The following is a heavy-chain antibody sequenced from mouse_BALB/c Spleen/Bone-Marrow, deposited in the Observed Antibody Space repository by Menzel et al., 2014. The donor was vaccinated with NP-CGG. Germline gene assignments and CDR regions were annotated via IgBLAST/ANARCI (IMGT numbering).Heavy chain of an antibody. CDR3: LKRRYYAMDY. D-gene: IGHD1-2*01. J-gene: IGHJ4*01. Sequence: VKLVESDAELVKPGASVKISCKASGYTFTDHAIHWVKQKPEQGLEWIGCISPGNGAIKYNEKFKGKATLTADKSSSTAYMQLNSLTSEDSAVYFCLKRRYYAMDYWGQGTSVTVSS. V-gene: IGHV1S53*02. CDR1: GYTFTDHA. CDR2: ISPGNGAI.